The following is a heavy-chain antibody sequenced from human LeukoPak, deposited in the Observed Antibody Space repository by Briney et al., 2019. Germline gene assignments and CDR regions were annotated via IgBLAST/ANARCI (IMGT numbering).Heavy chain of an antibody. D-gene: IGHD2-15*01. CDR3: AREGGRYCSGGSCYSSHGWYGGLSY. V-gene: IGHV1-18*01. CDR1: GYTFNSYG. Sequence: GASVKVSCKTSGYTFNSYGISWVRQAPGQGLEWMGWISTYNGHTNYAQKLQGRVTMTTDTSTSTAYMELRSLRSDDTAVYYCAREGGRYCSGGSCYSSHGWYGGLSYWGQGTLVTVSS. CDR2: ISTYNGHT. J-gene: IGHJ4*02.